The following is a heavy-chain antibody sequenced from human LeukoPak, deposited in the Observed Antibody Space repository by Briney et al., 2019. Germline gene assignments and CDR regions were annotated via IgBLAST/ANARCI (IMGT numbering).Heavy chain of an antibody. CDR3: ARWSGSVTARNYYYYMDV. V-gene: IGHV4-4*07. CDR1: GGSINSHY. J-gene: IGHJ6*03. CDR2: IYTSGTT. D-gene: IGHD6-6*01. Sequence: SETLSLTCTVSGGSINSHYWTWIRQPAGSGLEWIGRIYTSGTTDYNPSLRTRVTISVDASRNQFSLNLSSVTAADTAVYYCARWSGSVTARNYYYYMDVWGEGTTVTVSS.